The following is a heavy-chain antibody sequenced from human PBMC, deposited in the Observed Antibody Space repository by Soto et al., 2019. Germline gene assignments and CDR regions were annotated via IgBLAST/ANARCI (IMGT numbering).Heavy chain of an antibody. V-gene: IGHV3-23*01. Sequence: GGSLRLSCAASGFTFSSYAMSCVRQAPGKGLEWVPAISGSGGSTYYADSVKGRFTISRDNSKNTLYLQMNSLRAEDTAVYYCAKDFGHDYGDYPLDYWGQGTLVTVSS. J-gene: IGHJ4*02. CDR1: GFTFSSYA. CDR3: AKDFGHDYGDYPLDY. CDR2: ISGSGGST. D-gene: IGHD4-17*01.